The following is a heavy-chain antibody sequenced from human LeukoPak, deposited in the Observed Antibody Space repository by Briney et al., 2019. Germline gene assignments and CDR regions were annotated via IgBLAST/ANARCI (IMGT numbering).Heavy chain of an antibody. CDR3: AKTMGAIDHDY. D-gene: IGHD1-26*01. J-gene: IGHJ4*02. CDR1: GFSFNNYA. V-gene: IGHV3-23*01. Sequence: GGSLRLSCAASGFSFNNYAMSWVRQAPGRGLGWVSAISASGNTPDYADSVKGRFTISRDNSRNTLYLQMNSLRAEDTAVYYCAKTMGAIDHDYWGQGTLVTVSS. CDR2: ISASGNTP.